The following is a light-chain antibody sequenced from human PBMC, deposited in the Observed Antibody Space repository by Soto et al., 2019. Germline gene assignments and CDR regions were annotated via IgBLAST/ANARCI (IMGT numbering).Light chain of an antibody. Sequence: QSALTQPPSASGSPGQSVTISCTGTSSDVGAYNYVSWYQQHAGKAPKLVIYEVTKRPSGVPDRFSGSKSANTASLTVSGLHAEDEAYYYCSSFASSSTWVFGGGTKLTVL. CDR3: SSFASSSTWV. CDR2: EVT. CDR1: SSDVGAYNY. V-gene: IGLV2-8*01. J-gene: IGLJ3*02.